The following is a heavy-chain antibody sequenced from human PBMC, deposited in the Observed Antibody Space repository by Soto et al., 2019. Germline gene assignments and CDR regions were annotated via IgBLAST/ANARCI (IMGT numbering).Heavy chain of an antibody. Sequence: QVQLQQWGAGLLKPSETLSLTCAVYGGSFSGYYWSWIRQPPGKGLEWIGEINHSGSTNYNPSLKRRVTISVDTSKNQFSLKLSSVTAADTAVYYCARGRRITMVRGVGYFDYWGQGTLVTVSS. CDR3: ARGRRITMVRGVGYFDY. CDR1: GGSFSGYY. V-gene: IGHV4-34*01. J-gene: IGHJ4*02. CDR2: INHSGST. D-gene: IGHD3-10*01.